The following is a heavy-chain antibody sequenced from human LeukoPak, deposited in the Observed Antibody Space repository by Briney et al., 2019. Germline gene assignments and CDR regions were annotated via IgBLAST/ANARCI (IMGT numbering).Heavy chain of an antibody. J-gene: IGHJ4*02. CDR3: AGGEYDFWSGYYLGGLY. CDR1: GFTFSSYS. Sequence: PGGSLRLSCAASGFTFSSYSMNWVRQAPGKGLEWISFISTSSNTIYYADSVKGGFTIFRDNSKNTLYLQMNSLRAEDTAVYYCAGGEYDFWSGYYLGGLYWGQGTLVTVSS. D-gene: IGHD3-3*01. V-gene: IGHV3-48*01. CDR2: ISTSSNTI.